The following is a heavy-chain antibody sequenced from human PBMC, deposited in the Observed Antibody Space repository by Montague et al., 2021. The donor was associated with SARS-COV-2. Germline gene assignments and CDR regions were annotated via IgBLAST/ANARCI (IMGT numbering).Heavy chain of an antibody. CDR1: GFTFTSYA. CDR2: ISYDGSNK. V-gene: IGHV3-30-3*01. Sequence: SLRLSCAASGFTFTSYAMHWVRQAPGKGLEWVAVISYDGSNKYYADSVKGRFTISRDNSKNTLYLQMNSLRAEDTAVYYCARDSLTGVAAIQFLGGQGTLVTVST. CDR3: ARDSLTGVAAIQFL. D-gene: IGHD2-21*02. J-gene: IGHJ4*02.